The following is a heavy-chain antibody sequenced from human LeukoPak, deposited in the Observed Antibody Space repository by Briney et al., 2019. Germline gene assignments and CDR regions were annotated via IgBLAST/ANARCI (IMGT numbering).Heavy chain of an antibody. D-gene: IGHD3-22*01. CDR1: GVSISSYY. Sequence: SETLSLTCTVSGVSISSYYWSWIRQPPGKGLEWIGYIYYSGSTNYNPSLKSRVTISVDTSKNQFSLKLSSVTAADTAVYYCARFHSYYHDTTATNAFDIWGQGTMVTVSS. CDR3: ARFHSYYHDTTATNAFDI. V-gene: IGHV4-59*01. J-gene: IGHJ3*02. CDR2: IYYSGST.